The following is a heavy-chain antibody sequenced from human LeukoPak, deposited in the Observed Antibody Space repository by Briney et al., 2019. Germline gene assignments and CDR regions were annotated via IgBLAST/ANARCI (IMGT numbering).Heavy chain of an antibody. J-gene: IGHJ5*02. CDR3: AADNSYDFWSGYSP. CDR1: GFTFTSSA. CDR2: IVFGSGNT. Sequence: SVKVSCKASGFTFTSSAMQWVRQARGQRLEWIGWIVFGSGNTNYAQKFQERVTITRDMSTSTAYMELSSLRSEDTAVYYCAADNSYDFWSGYSPWGQGTLVTVSS. V-gene: IGHV1-58*02. D-gene: IGHD3-3*01.